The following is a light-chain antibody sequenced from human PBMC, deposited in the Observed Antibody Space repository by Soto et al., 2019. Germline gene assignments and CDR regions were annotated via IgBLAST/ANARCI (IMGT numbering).Light chain of an antibody. Sequence: DIQMTQSPSSLSASLGDTVTISCRASQNIDNYLHWYQQTPGKAPKVLLYAASVLNDGVPSRFSGSGYGTDFTLTISNLQPEDLAFYYCQQSYSSPPITFGQGTRLDIK. CDR2: AAS. CDR1: QNIDNY. V-gene: IGKV1-39*01. CDR3: QQSYSSPPIT. J-gene: IGKJ5*01.